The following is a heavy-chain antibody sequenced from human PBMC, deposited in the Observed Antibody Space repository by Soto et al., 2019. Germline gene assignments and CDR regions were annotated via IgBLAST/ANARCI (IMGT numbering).Heavy chain of an antibody. Sequence: SETLSLTCAVYGGSFSGYYWNWIRQPPGKGLEWIGEINHSGSTNYNPSLKSRVTISVDTSKNQFSLKLSSVTAADTAVYYCAKALSNYDSSGYSGDHAFDIWGQGTMVTVSS. CDR1: GGSFSGYY. V-gene: IGHV4-34*01. CDR2: INHSGST. J-gene: IGHJ3*02. D-gene: IGHD3-22*01. CDR3: AKALSNYDSSGYSGDHAFDI.